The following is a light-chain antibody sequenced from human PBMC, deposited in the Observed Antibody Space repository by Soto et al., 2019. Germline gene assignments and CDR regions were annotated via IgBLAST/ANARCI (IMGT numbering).Light chain of an antibody. V-gene: IGKV1-9*01. CDR2: SAS. CDR1: QGMSTY. J-gene: IGKJ4*01. CDR3: QHLKGYQLA. Sequence: DIQLTQSPSFLSASVGDTVTITCRASQGMSTYLAWYQQKPGKVPKLLIRSASTLQSGVPPRFSGGGSGTEVTLTICSSQPYYSVIYYCQHLKGYQLAFGGGNKVEIK.